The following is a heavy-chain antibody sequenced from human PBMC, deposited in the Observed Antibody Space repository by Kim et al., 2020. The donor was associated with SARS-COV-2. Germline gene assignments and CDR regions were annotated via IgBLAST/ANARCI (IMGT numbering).Heavy chain of an antibody. CDR1: GGSISSSSYY. V-gene: IGHV4-39*01. Sequence: SETLSLTCTVSGGSISSSSYYWGWIRQPPGKGLEWIGSIYYSGSTYYNPSLKSRVTISVDTSKNQFSLKLSSVTAADTAVYYCARGLRWFGGLFETDGMDVWGQGTTVTVSS. CDR2: IYYSGST. D-gene: IGHD3-10*01. J-gene: IGHJ6*02. CDR3: ARGLRWFGGLFETDGMDV.